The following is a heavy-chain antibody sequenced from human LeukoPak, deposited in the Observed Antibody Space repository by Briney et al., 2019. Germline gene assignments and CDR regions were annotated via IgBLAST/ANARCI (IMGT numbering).Heavy chain of an antibody. D-gene: IGHD2-21*02. CDR2: INHSGST. J-gene: IGHJ4*02. V-gene: IGHV4-34*01. CDR3: AREGGVVVTAIPGFDY. CDR1: GGSFSGYY. Sequence: KPSETLSLTCAVYGGSFSGYYWSWIRQPPGKGLEWIGEINHSGSTNYNPSLKSRVTISVDTSKNQFSLKLSSVTAADTAVYYCAREGGVVVTAIPGFDYWGQGTLVAVSS.